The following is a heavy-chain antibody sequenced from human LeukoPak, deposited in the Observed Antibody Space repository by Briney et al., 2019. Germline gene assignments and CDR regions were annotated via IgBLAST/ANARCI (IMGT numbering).Heavy chain of an antibody. Sequence: GGSLRLSCAASGFTFSSYAMHWVRQAPGKGLEWVSSISSSSSYIYYADSVKGRFTISRDNAKNSLYLQMNSLRAEDTAVYYCARGPIASIDYWGQGTLVTVSS. CDR3: ARGPIASIDY. J-gene: IGHJ4*02. D-gene: IGHD6-13*01. CDR1: GFTFSSYA. CDR2: ISSSSSYI. V-gene: IGHV3-21*01.